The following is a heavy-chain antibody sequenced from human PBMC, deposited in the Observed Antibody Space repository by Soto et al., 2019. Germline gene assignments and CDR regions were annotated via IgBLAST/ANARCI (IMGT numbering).Heavy chain of an antibody. V-gene: IGHV3-48*02. Sequence: EVQPVESGGGLVQPGGSLRLTCAASGFPFSIYSMNWVRQAPGKGLEWSSYITSDTNTIKYADSVKGRFTISRDNAKNLVYLQMNSLRDEDTAVYFCARSVEGHFDYWGQGTVVTVSS. CDR3: ARSVEGHFDY. J-gene: IGHJ4*02. CDR2: ITSDTNTI. CDR1: GFPFSIYS. D-gene: IGHD6-19*01.